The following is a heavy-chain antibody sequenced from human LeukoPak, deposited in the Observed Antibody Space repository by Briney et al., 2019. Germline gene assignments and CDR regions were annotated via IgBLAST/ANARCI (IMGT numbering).Heavy chain of an antibody. J-gene: IGHJ6*02. CDR2: IDPSDSYT. CDR3: ARQSIAARPVKAGHYYYGMDV. D-gene: IGHD6-6*01. V-gene: IGHV5-10-1*01. CDR1: GYSFTSYS. Sequence: GESLKISCQGSGYSFTSYSISWVRQMPGKGLEWMGRIDPSDSYTNYSPSFQGHVTISADKSISTAYLQWSSLKASDTAMYYCARQSIAARPVKAGHYYYGMDVWGQGTTVTVSS.